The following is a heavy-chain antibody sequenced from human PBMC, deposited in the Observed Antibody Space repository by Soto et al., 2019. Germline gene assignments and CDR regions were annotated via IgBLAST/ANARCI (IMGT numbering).Heavy chain of an antibody. Sequence: ASVKVSCKASGYTFTGYYMHWVRQAPGQGLEWMGWINPNSGGTNYAQKFQGRVTMTRDTSISTAYMELSRLGSDDTAVYYCAREMGATTVTPLAGMDVWGQGTTVTV. CDR3: AREMGATTVTPLAGMDV. D-gene: IGHD4-17*01. CDR2: INPNSGGT. J-gene: IGHJ6*02. CDR1: GYTFTGYY. V-gene: IGHV1-2*02.